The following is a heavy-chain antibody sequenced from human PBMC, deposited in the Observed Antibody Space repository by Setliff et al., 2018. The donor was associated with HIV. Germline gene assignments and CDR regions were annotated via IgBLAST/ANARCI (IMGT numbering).Heavy chain of an antibody. CDR2: IYSSGTT. Sequence: PSETLSLTCTVSGGSISSYYWTWIRQPPGKGLEWIAYIYSSGTTNYNPSLNSRVTISVDTSKNHFSLKLTSVTAADTAVYYCARGTVITYFYDSSGSFDYWGQGTLVTVSS. CDR1: GGSISSYY. CDR3: ARGTVITYFYDSSGSFDY. J-gene: IGHJ4*02. V-gene: IGHV4-59*12. D-gene: IGHD3-22*01.